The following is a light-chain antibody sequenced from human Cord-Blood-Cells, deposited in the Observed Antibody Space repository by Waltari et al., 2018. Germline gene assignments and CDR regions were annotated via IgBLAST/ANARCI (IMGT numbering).Light chain of an antibody. CDR2: DVS. V-gene: IGLV2-14*01. J-gene: IGLJ3*02. Sequence: QSALTQPASVSGSPGQSITLSCTGTSSDVGGYNYVSWYQQHPGKAPKLMIYDVSNRPSGFSNRFSCSKSGNTASLTISGLQAEDEADYYCSSYTSSSTWVFGGGTKRTVL. CDR3: SSYTSSSTWV. CDR1: SSDVGGYNY.